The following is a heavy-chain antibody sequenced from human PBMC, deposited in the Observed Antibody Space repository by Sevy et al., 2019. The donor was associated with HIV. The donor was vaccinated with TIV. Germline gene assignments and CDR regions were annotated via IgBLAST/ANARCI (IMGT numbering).Heavy chain of an antibody. CDR2: ISDTGTST. J-gene: IGHJ4*02. CDR3: AKFAGDFPHFDF. V-gene: IGHV3-23*01. CDR1: GFTFSTYS. Sequence: GGSVRLSCAASGFTFSTYSMTWVRQAPRKGLEWVSAISDTGTSTYYTDSVEGRFTISRDNSKSTLFLHMNSLRAEDTALYYCAKFAGDFPHFDFWGLGTLVTVSS. D-gene: IGHD7-27*01.